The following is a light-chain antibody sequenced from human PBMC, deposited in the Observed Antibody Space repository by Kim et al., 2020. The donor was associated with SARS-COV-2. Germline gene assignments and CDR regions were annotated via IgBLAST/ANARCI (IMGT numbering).Light chain of an antibody. CDR3: SSHTTISTYI. CDR1: SNDVGRYNY. V-gene: IGLV2-14*01. J-gene: IGLJ1*01. CDR2: EVI. Sequence: QSALTQPASVSGSPGQSISISCTGTSNDVGRYNYVSWYQHHPGKVPKLIIYEVIKRPSGVSGRFSGSKSGNTASLIISGLQADDEAVYYCSSHTTISTYIFGTGTKVTVL.